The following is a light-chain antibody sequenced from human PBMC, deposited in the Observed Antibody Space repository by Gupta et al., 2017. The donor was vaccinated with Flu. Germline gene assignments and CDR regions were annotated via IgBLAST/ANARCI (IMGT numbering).Light chain of an antibody. CDR3: GSSVVGSGLFV. Sequence: ITISCTGTSSDFPDFRYVSWYQQPPGAAPKLLLFDVDSRPSGVPNRFSGSKSGNTASLTISGLQAEDEADYFCGSSVVGSGLFVFGAGTKVTVL. CDR1: SSDFPDFRY. J-gene: IGLJ1*01. V-gene: IGLV2-14*04. CDR2: DVD.